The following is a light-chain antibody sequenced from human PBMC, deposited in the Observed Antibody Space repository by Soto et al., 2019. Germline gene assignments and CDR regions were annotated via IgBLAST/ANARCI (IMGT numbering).Light chain of an antibody. CDR1: SGSIASNY. V-gene: IGLV6-57*04. J-gene: IGLJ3*02. Sequence: FMLTQPHSVSESPGKTVTISCTRSSGSIASNYVQWYQQRPGSAPTTVICEDNQRPSGVPDRFSGSIDSSSNSASLTISGLKTEDEADYYCQSYDRSNVVFGGGTQLTVL. CDR3: QSYDRSNVV. CDR2: EDN.